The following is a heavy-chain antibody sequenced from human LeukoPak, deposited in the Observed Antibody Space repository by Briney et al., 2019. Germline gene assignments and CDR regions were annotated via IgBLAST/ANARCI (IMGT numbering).Heavy chain of an antibody. V-gene: IGHV3-53*01. CDR3: ARGPAGYN. D-gene: IGHD1-1*01. J-gene: IGHJ4*02. CDR2: IYSGGST. CDR1: GFTFSSYA. Sequence: PGGSLRLSCAASGFTFSSYAMSWVRQAPGKGLEWVSVIYSGGSTDYADSVKGRFTISRDNSKNTLYLQMNSLRAEDTAVYYCARGPAGYNWGQGTLVTFSS.